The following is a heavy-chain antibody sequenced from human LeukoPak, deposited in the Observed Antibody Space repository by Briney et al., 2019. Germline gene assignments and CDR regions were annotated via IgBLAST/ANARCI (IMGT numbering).Heavy chain of an antibody. CDR3: AGGWELLDY. CDR1: GGSISSYY. D-gene: IGHD1-26*01. Sequence: SETLSLTCTVSGGSISSYYWSWIRQPPGKGLEWIGYIYYSGSTNYNPSLKSRVTISVDTSKNQFSLKLSSVTAADTAVYYCAGGWELLDYWGQGTLVTVSS. V-gene: IGHV4-59*01. J-gene: IGHJ4*02. CDR2: IYYSGST.